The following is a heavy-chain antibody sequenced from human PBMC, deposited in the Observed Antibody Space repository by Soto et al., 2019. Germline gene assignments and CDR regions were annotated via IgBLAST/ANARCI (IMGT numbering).Heavy chain of an antibody. CDR3: ARDGSYDSSAHWVGDSALDL. D-gene: IGHD3-22*01. V-gene: IGHV1-18*01. CDR1: GSTLTSYG. Sequence: QVHLVQSGLEVKKSGASVSVSCRASGSTLTSYGISWVRQAPGQGFEWMGWISVNNGNTQYAQKFKGRVSMTTDTSTATVYMVLRSLRSDDTAVYYCARDGSYDSSAHWVGDSALDLWGQGTMVTVSS. J-gene: IGHJ3*01. CDR2: ISVNNGNT.